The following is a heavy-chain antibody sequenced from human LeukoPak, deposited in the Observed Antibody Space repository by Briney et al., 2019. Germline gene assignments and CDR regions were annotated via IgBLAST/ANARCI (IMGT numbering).Heavy chain of an antibody. CDR1: GITLSSNG. D-gene: IGHD2-15*01. CDR3: ARLPDILSDDFAY. V-gene: IGHV3-30*02. J-gene: IGHJ4*02. CDR2: MRYDGGNQ. Sequence: GGSLRLSCAASGITLSSNGMHWVRQAPGKGLDWVAFMRYDGGNQYYADSVKGRFTISRDTSRNTVYLHMNGLRAEDTAVYYCARLPDILSDDFAYWGQGTLVTVSS.